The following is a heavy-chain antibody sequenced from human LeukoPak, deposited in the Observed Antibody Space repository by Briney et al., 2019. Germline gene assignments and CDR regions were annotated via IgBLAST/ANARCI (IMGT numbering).Heavy chain of an antibody. CDR2: IRSSGSYI. J-gene: IGHJ4*02. CDR3: ARDVQIDY. CDR1: GFTFSSYT. D-gene: IGHD1-1*01. Sequence: GGSLRLSCAASGFTFSSYTMNWVRQAPGKGLEWVSSIRSSGSYIYYADSVKGRFTISRDNAENSLYLQMNSLRAEDTAVYYCARDVQIDYWGQGTLVTVSS. V-gene: IGHV3-21*04.